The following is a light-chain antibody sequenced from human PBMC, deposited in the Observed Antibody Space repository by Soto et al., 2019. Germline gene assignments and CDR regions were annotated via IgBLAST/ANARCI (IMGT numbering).Light chain of an antibody. CDR2: QVS. CDR1: SSDIGGFYY. Sequence: QSVLTQPASVSGYPGQSITISCTGTSSDIGGFYYVSWYQHHPGKDPKLMIYQVSNRPSGVSNRFSGSKSGNTASLTISGLQAEDEADYFCSSYSSSSTYVFGTGTKVTVL. J-gene: IGLJ1*01. CDR3: SSYSSSSTYV. V-gene: IGLV2-14*01.